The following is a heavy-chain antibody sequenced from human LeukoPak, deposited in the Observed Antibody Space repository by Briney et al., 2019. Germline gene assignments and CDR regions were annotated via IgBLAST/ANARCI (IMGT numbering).Heavy chain of an antibody. CDR1: GLTVSSYG. CDR3: VRDRAEGRAWVEFDP. J-gene: IGHJ5*02. CDR2: VYSDGVT. Sequence: GGSLRLSCAASGLTVSSYGMSWVRQAPRKGPEWVSLVYSDGVTRYADSVQGRFTISRDNSKNTVYLQMNNLRVEDTAVYHCVRDRAEGRAWVEFDPWGQGILVTVSS. V-gene: IGHV3-66*02.